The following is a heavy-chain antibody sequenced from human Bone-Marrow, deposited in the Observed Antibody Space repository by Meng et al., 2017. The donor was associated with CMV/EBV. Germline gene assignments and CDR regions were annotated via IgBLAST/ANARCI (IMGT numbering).Heavy chain of an antibody. J-gene: IGHJ4*02. CDR2: IYHSMKT. Sequence: TCAVSGGSISSSNWWSWVRQPPGKGLEWIGEIYHSMKTNYNPSLRSRLTISLDKSKNQCSLRLSSVTAADTALYYCARNHGKSDFDYWGQGTLVTVSS. CDR1: GGSISSSNW. V-gene: IGHV4-4*02. CDR3: ARNHGKSDFDY. D-gene: IGHD1-14*01.